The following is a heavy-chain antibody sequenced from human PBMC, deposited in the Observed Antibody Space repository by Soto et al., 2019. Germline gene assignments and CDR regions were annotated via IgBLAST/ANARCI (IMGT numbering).Heavy chain of an antibody. CDR2: FQTNRKTYIT. J-gene: IGHJ4*02. CDR3: ACIRGTFGY. V-gene: IGHV3-72*01. Sequence: EVQLVESGGGLVQPGGSLRLSCAASGFSFSDPSMGWVRQAPGRGVQRAGGFQTNRKTYITEYAASLEGRFSISGDVSKNSPYLQVNRLQTEDTAVDFCACIRGTFGYWGPGTLVTVSS. CDR1: GFSFSDPS. D-gene: IGHD2-8*01.